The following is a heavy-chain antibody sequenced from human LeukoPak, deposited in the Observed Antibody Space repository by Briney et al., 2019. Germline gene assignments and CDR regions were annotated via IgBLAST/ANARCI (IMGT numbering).Heavy chain of an antibody. CDR3: ARVSGGGDCYS. Sequence: PGGSLRLSCAASGFTFSSAAMTWVRQAPGKGLEWVSSISSSSSYIYYADSVKGRFTISRDNAKNSLYLQMNSLRAEDTAVYYCARVSGGGDCYSWGQGTLVTVSS. CDR2: ISSSSSYI. J-gene: IGHJ4*02. D-gene: IGHD2-21*02. CDR1: GFTFSSAA. V-gene: IGHV3-21*01.